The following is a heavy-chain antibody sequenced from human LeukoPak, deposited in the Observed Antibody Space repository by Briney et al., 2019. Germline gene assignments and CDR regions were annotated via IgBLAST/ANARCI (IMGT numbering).Heavy chain of an antibody. CDR3: GRDFDY. CDR1: GGSFSGYY. J-gene: IGHJ4*02. V-gene: IGHV4-34*01. Sequence: TSETLSLTCAVYGGSFSGYYWSWIRQPPGKGLEWIGEINHSGSTNYNPSLKSRVTISVDTSKNQFSLKLSSVTAADTAVYYCGRDFDYWGQGTLVTVSS. CDR2: INHSGST.